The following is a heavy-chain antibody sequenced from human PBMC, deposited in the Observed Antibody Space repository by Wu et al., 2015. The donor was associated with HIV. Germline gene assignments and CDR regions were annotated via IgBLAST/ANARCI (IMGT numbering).Heavy chain of an antibody. CDR1: GYTFTNYY. CDR2: INPSGGST. CDR3: ARGEIMVAYFDY. D-gene: IGHD2-8*02. J-gene: IGHJ4*02. Sequence: QVQLVQSGAEVKKPGASVKVSCKASGYTFTNYYMYWVRQAPGQGLEWMGIINPSGGSTSYAQKFQDRVTMTRDTSTSTVYMELSSLRSEDTAVYYCARGEIMVAYFDYWGQGTLVTVSS. V-gene: IGHV1-46*01.